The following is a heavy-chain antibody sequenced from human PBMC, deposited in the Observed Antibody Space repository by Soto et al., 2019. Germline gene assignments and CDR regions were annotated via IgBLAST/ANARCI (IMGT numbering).Heavy chain of an antibody. CDR2: ISSDGGNT. Sequence: GGSLRLSCSASGFAYSNYAMHWVRQAPEKGLEYLSTISSDGGNTFYAGSVQGRFTISRDNSKNTLFLQMSSLRTEDTAVYYCAKPGYSSTAFDYWGQGALVTVSS. D-gene: IGHD6-13*01. V-gene: IGHV3-64D*08. CDR1: GFAYSNYA. J-gene: IGHJ4*02. CDR3: AKPGYSSTAFDY.